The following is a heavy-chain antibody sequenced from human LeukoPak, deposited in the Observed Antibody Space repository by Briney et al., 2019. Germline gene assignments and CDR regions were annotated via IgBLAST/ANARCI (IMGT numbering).Heavy chain of an antibody. CDR1: GGSISSSSYY. Sequence: PSETLSLTCTVSGGSISSSSYYWGWIRQPPGKGLEWIGSIYYSGSTYYNPSLKSRGTISVDTSKNQFSLKLSSVTAADTAVYYCARNRGDDYWGQGTLVTASS. CDR2: IYYSGST. V-gene: IGHV4-39*01. D-gene: IGHD3-10*01. J-gene: IGHJ4*02. CDR3: ARNRGDDY.